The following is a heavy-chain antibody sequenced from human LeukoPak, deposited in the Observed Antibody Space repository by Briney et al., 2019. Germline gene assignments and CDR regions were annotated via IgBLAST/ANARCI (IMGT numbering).Heavy chain of an antibody. Sequence: ASVQVSCKASGYTFTRYYMHWVRQAPGQGLEWMGVINPSGGRTSYAQKLQDRVTMTRDMSTSTVYMELSSLRSEDTAVYYCARDPKDDSSGYYYFDYWGQGTLVTVSS. CDR3: ARDPKDDSSGYYYFDY. D-gene: IGHD3-22*01. CDR1: GYTFTRYY. CDR2: INPSGGRT. J-gene: IGHJ4*02. V-gene: IGHV1-46*01.